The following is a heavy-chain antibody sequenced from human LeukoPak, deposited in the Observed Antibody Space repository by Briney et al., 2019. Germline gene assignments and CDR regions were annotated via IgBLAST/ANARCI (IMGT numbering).Heavy chain of an antibody. J-gene: IGHJ4*02. V-gene: IGHV3-21*01. Sequence: PGGSLRLSCAASGFIFSSYSMNWVRQAPGKGLEWVSSISSSSTYIYYADSVKGRFTISRDNAKNSLYLQMDSLRAEDTAVYYCARGTSGWLPEYWGQGTLVTVSS. CDR2: ISSSSTYI. D-gene: IGHD5-12*01. CDR3: ARGTSGWLPEY. CDR1: GFIFSSYS.